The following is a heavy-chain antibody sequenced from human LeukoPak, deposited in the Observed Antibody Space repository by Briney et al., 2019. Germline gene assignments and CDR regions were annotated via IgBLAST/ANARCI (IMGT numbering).Heavy chain of an antibody. CDR2: ISGSGGST. J-gene: IGHJ6*02. CDR3: AKDVVRGVMPWGYYYGMDV. D-gene: IGHD3-10*01. CDR1: GFTFSSYA. V-gene: IGHV3-23*01. Sequence: PGGSLRLSCAASGFTFSSYAMSWVRQPPGNGLEWVSAISGSGGSTYYADSVKGRFTISRDNSKNTLYLQMNSLRAEDTAVYYCAKDVVRGVMPWGYYYGMDVWGQGTTVTVSS.